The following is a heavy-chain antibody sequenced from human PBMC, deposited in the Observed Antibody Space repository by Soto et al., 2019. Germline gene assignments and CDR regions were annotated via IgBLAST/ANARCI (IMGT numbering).Heavy chain of an antibody. Sequence: GXSVKVSCTASGGPFISYAIIWVRQAPGQGLEWMGGIIPIFGTANYAQKFQGRVTITADKSTGTAYMELSSLRSGDTAVYYCARDGDGYNSHWYFDLWGRGTLVTVSS. CDR3: ARDGDGYNSHWYFDL. D-gene: IGHD5-12*01. V-gene: IGHV1-69*06. CDR1: GGPFISYA. CDR2: IIPIFGTA. J-gene: IGHJ2*01.